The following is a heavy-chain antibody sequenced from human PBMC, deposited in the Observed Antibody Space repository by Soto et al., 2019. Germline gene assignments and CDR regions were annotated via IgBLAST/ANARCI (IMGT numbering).Heavy chain of an antibody. CDR2: IYSGDTT. CDR3: HGYGY. CDR1: GFTVRAHY. Sequence: EVQLVESGGGLIQPGGSLSLACAVSGFTVRAHYMSWVRQAPGKGLEWVSVIYSGDTTYYADSVKGRFIISRDISKNTLYLQMNILRAEDTAVYYCHGYGYWGQGTLVTVSS. D-gene: IGHD5-12*01. V-gene: IGHV3-53*01. J-gene: IGHJ4*02.